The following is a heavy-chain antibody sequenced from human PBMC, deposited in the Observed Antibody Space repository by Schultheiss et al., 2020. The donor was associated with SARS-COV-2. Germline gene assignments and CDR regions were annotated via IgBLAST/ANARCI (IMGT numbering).Heavy chain of an antibody. CDR1: GGSITENFYY. CDR3: ARRGDQ. Sequence: SETLSLTCAVSGGSITENFYYWGWIRQPPGKGLEWIGSIYYSGTTHYNPSLKSRVTISIDASKNQFSLKLRSVTAADTAIYYCARRGDQWGQGTLVTVSS. J-gene: IGHJ4*02. CDR2: IYYSGTT. V-gene: IGHV4-39*01.